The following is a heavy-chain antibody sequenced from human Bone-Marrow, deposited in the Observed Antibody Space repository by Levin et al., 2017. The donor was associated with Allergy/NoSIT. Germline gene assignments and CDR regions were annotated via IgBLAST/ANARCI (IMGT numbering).Heavy chain of an antibody. CDR1: GGSFSGYY. J-gene: IGHJ4*02. D-gene: IGHD1-1*01. Sequence: PSETLSLTCAVYGGSFSGYYWSWIRQPPGKGLEWVGEINHSGSTNYNPSLKSRVTISVDTSKNQFSLQLSSVTAADTAVYYCARVGRNDYWGQGTLVTVSS. CDR3: ARVGRNDY. CDR2: INHSGST. V-gene: IGHV4-34*01.